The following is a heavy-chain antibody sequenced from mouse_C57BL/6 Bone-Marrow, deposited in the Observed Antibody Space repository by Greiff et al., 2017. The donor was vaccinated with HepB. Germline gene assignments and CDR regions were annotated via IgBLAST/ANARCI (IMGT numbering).Heavy chain of an antibody. CDR3: ARHLLLPYYAMDY. V-gene: IGHV1-7*01. CDR1: GYTFTSYW. J-gene: IGHJ4*01. CDR2: INPSSGYT. D-gene: IGHD1-1*01. Sequence: VQLQQSGAELAKPGASVKLSCKASGYTFTSYWMHWVKQRPGQGLEWIGYINPSSGYTKYNQKFKDKATLTADKSSSTAYMQLSSLTYEDSAVYDCARHLLLPYYAMDYWGQGTSVTVSS.